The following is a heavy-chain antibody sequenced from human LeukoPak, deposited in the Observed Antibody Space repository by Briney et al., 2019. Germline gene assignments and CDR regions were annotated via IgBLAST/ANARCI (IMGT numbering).Heavy chain of an antibody. J-gene: IGHJ4*02. Sequence: GGSLRLSCAASGFTFSSYGMHWVRQAPGKGLEWVAFIRYDGSNKYYADSVKGRFTISRDNSKNTLYLQMNSLRAEDTAVYYCAKDPQYCTNGVCYRSFDYWGQGTLVTVSP. D-gene: IGHD2-8*01. CDR2: IRYDGSNK. CDR3: AKDPQYCTNGVCYRSFDY. V-gene: IGHV3-30*02. CDR1: GFTFSSYG.